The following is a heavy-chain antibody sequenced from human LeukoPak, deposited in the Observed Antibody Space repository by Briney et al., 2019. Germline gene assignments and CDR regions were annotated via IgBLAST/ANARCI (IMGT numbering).Heavy chain of an antibody. Sequence: GGSLRLSCAASGFTFSSYWMHWVRQVPGKGLVWVSRINSDGTTSYADSVKGRFTISRNNAKNTLYLQMNNLRVEDTAVYYCARDGSLLDYWGQGTLVTVSS. J-gene: IGHJ4*02. CDR2: INSDGTT. V-gene: IGHV3-74*01. D-gene: IGHD2-15*01. CDR3: ARDGSLLDY. CDR1: GFTFSSYW.